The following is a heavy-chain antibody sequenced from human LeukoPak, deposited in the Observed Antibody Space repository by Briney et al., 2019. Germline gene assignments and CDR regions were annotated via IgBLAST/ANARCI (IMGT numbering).Heavy chain of an antibody. D-gene: IGHD1-14*01. CDR1: GCTFSSYS. CDR2: ISSSSSYI. CDR3: AKDRAGTIDY. V-gene: IGHV3-21*01. J-gene: IGHJ4*02. Sequence: AGSLRLSCAASGCTFSSYSMNWVRQAPGKGLEWVSSISSSSSYIYYADSVKGRFTISRDNSKNTLYLQMNSLRAEDTAVYYCAKDRAGTIDYWGQGTLVTVSS.